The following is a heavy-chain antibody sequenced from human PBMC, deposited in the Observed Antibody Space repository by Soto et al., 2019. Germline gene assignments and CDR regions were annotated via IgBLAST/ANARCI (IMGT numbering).Heavy chain of an antibody. V-gene: IGHV3-30*18. D-gene: IGHD3-3*01. J-gene: IGHJ4*02. Sequence: PGGSLRLSCAASGFTFSSYGMHWVRQAPGKGLEWVAVISYDGSNKYYADSVKGRFTISRDNSKNTLYLQMNSLRAEDTAVYYCAKHGGDGYYDFWSGYEFDYWGQGTLVTVSS. CDR1: GFTFSSYG. CDR2: ISYDGSNK. CDR3: AKHGGDGYYDFWSGYEFDY.